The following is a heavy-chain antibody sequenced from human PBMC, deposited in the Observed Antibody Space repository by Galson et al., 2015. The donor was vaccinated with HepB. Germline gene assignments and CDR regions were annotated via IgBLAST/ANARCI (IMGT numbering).Heavy chain of an antibody. CDR3: ARDLGDIVVVVAATGPGDYYYGMDV. J-gene: IGHJ6*02. CDR1: GGTFSSYA. CDR2: IIPIFGTA. Sequence: SVKVSCKASGGTFSSYAISWVRQAPGQGLEWMGGIIPIFGTANYAQKFQGRVTITADESTSTAYMELSSLRSEDTAVYYCARDLGDIVVVVAATGPGDYYYGMDVWGQGTTVTVSS. D-gene: IGHD2-15*01. V-gene: IGHV1-69*13.